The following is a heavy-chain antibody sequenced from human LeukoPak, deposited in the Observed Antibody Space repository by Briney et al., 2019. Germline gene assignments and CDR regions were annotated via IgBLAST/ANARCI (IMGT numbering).Heavy chain of an antibody. Sequence: SETLSLTCTVSGYSLSSGYHWGWIRQPPGKGLEWIGSIYHSGGTYYNPSLKSRVTISVDTSKNQFSLKLISVTAADTAVYYCARDRATTVTTGPFDNWGQGTLVTVSS. J-gene: IGHJ4*02. CDR3: ARDRATTVTTGPFDN. D-gene: IGHD4-11*01. CDR1: GYSLSSGYH. V-gene: IGHV4-38-2*02. CDR2: IYHSGGT.